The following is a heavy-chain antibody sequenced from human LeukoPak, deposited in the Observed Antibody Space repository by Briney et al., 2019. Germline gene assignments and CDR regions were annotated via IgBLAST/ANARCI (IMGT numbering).Heavy chain of an antibody. V-gene: IGHV4-39*07. CDR3: ARDRGVMNYYYYYYMDV. J-gene: IGHJ6*03. Sequence: SETLSLICTVSGGSISSSSYYWGWIRQPPGKGLEWIGSIYYSGSTYYNPSLKSRVTISVDTSKNQFSLKLSSVTAADTAVYYCARDRGVMNYYYYYYMDVWGKGTTVTVSS. D-gene: IGHD3-10*01. CDR1: GGSISSSSYY. CDR2: IYYSGST.